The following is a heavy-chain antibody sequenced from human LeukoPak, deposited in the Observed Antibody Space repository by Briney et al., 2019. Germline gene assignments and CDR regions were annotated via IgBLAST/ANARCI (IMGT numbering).Heavy chain of an antibody. D-gene: IGHD4-11*01. J-gene: IGHJ5*02. V-gene: IGHV3-48*04. CDR3: ARDHRLQILYWFDP. CDR2: ISSSGSTI. CDR1: GFTFSSYS. Sequence: GGSLRLSCAASGFTFSSYSMNWVRQAPGKGLEWVSYISSSGSTIYYADSVKGRFTISRDNAKNSLYLQMNSLRAEDTAVYYCARDHRLQILYWFDPWGQGTLVTVSS.